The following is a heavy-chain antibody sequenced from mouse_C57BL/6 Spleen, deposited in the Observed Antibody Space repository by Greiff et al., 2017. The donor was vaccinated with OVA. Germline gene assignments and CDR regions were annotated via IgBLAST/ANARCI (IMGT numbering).Heavy chain of an antibody. CDR1: GYTFTSYW. Sequence: QVQLQQPGAELVKPGASVKMSCKASGYTFTSYWITWVKQRPGQGLEWIGDIYPGSGSTNYNEKFKSKATLTVDTSSSTAYMQLSSLTSEDSAVYYCARSRSSPGYVDYWGQGTTLTVSS. J-gene: IGHJ2*01. CDR2: IYPGSGST. D-gene: IGHD1-1*01. V-gene: IGHV1-55*01. CDR3: ARSRSSPGYVDY.